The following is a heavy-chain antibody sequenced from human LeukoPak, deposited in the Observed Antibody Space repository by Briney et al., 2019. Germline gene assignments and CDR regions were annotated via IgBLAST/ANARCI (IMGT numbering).Heavy chain of an antibody. Sequence: GGSLRLSCAGSGFTFSSYSMSWVRHAPGKGLEWVSYISGSGKTIYYADSVKGRFTIPRDNTKNSLYLQMNSLGAEDTAVYYCARDWDVDTAMVTVDYWGQGTLVTVSS. CDR3: ARDWDVDTAMVTVDY. D-gene: IGHD5-18*01. CDR1: GFTFSSYS. J-gene: IGHJ4*02. CDR2: ISGSGKTI. V-gene: IGHV3-48*01.